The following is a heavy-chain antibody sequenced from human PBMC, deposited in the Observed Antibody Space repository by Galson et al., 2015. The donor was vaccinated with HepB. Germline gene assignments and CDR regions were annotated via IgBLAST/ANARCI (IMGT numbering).Heavy chain of an antibody. CDR3: ARDPLLCSGDCIVGSWFDP. CDR1: GFTLSSYG. Sequence: SLRLSCAASGFTLSSYGVHWVRQAPGKGLEWVAFIAFDGSYKYYADSVKGRFTISRDNSKNTLYLQMNSLRVEDTAVYYCARDPLLCSGDCIVGSWFDPWGQGTLVTVSS. J-gene: IGHJ5*02. V-gene: IGHV3-30*04. D-gene: IGHD1-26*01. CDR2: IAFDGSYK.